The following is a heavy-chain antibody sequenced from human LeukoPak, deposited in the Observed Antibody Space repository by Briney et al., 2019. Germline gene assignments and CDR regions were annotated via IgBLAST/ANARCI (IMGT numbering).Heavy chain of an antibody. CDR1: GFTFNSHW. CDR3: ARGRGDY. CDR2: IKQGGSEI. Sequence: GGSLRLSCAASGFTFNSHWMNWVRQAPGRGLEWVANIKQGGSEIYYVDSVKGRFTISRDDAKNSLYLQMNSLRDEDTAVYYCARGRGDYWGQGTLVTVSS. J-gene: IGHJ4*02. V-gene: IGHV3-7*01.